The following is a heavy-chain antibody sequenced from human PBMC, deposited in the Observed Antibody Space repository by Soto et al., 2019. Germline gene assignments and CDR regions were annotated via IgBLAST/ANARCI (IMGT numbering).Heavy chain of an antibody. Sequence: GGSLRLSCAASGFIFSSYGMHWVRQAPGKGLEWVAVVWYDGSNKYYADSVKGRFTISRDNSKNTVSMQMNSLRAEDTAVYYCARQGVNSAIDYWGQGTLLPVS. V-gene: IGHV3-33*01. CDR2: VWYDGSNK. CDR3: ARQGVNSAIDY. D-gene: IGHD2-8*01. CDR1: GFIFSSYG. J-gene: IGHJ4*02.